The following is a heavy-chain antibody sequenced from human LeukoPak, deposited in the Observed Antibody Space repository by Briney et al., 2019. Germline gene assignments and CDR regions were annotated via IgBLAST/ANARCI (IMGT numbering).Heavy chain of an antibody. CDR3: ARLSGYSSGWLHGADAFDI. J-gene: IGHJ3*02. CDR2: INPNSGGT. D-gene: IGHD6-19*01. CDR1: GYTFTGYY. V-gene: IGHV1-2*02. Sequence: VASVKVSCKASGYTFTGYYMHWVRQAPGQGLEWMGRINPNSGGTNYAQKFQGRVTMTRDTSINTAYMELSRLRSDDTAVYYGARLSGYSSGWLHGADAFDIWGQGTMVTVSS.